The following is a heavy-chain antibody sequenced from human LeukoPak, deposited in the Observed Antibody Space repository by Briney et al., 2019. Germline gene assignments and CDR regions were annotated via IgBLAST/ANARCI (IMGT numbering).Heavy chain of an antibody. D-gene: IGHD4-17*01. J-gene: IGHJ4*02. CDR1: GSTFSSYA. Sequence: VKVSCKASGSTFSSYAISWVRQAPGQGLEWMGGIIPIFGTANYAQKFQGRVTITADESTSTAYMELSSLRSEDAAVYYCASRGTTVTSPNFDYWGQGTLVTVSS. V-gene: IGHV1-69*01. CDR2: IIPIFGTA. CDR3: ASRGTTVTSPNFDY.